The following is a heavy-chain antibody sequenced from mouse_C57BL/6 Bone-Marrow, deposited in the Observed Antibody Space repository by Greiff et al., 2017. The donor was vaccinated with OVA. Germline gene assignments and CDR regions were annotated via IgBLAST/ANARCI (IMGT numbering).Heavy chain of an antibody. V-gene: IGHV1-26*01. CDR3: ATRDYYGSSSDY. CDR1: GYTFTDYY. D-gene: IGHD1-1*01. CDR2: INPNNGGT. Sequence: EVQLQQSGPELVKPGASVKISCKASGYTFTDYYMNWVKQSHGKSLEWIGDINPNNGGTSYNQKFKGKATLTVDKSSSTAYMELRSLTSEDSAVYYCATRDYYGSSSDYWGQGTTLTVSS. J-gene: IGHJ2*01.